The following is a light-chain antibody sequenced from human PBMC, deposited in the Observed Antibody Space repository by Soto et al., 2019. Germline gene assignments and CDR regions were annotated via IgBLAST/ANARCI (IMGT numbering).Light chain of an antibody. Sequence: QSALTQPASVSGSPGQSITISCTGSSSDVGSYNLVSWYQQHPGKAPKLMIYEGSKRPSGVSNRFSGSKSGNTASLTISGLQAEDEADYDCCSYAGGGSYVFGPGTKLPS. CDR2: EGS. V-gene: IGLV2-23*01. CDR3: CSYAGGGSYV. J-gene: IGLJ1*01. CDR1: SSDVGSYNL.